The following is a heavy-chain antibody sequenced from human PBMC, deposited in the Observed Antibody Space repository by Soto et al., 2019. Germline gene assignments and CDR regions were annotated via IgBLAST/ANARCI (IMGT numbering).Heavy chain of an antibody. J-gene: IGHJ6*02. CDR1: GYTFTSYD. CDR2: MNPNSGNT. Sequence: ASVKVSCKASGYTFTSYDINWVRQATGQGLEWMGWMNPNSGNTGYAQKFQGRVTMTRNTSTSTAYMELRSLRSDDTAVYYCAREGIYDSSGYQSYGMDVWGQGTTVTVSS. V-gene: IGHV1-8*01. D-gene: IGHD3-22*01. CDR3: AREGIYDSSGYQSYGMDV.